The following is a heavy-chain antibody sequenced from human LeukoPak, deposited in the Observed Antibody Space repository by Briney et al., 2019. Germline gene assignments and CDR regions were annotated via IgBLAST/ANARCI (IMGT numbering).Heavy chain of an antibody. CDR1: GFTVSSNY. V-gene: IGHV3-53*01. Sequence: GGSLRLSCAASGFTVSSNYMSWVRQAPGKGLEWVSVIYSGGSTYYADSVKGRFTISRDNSKNTLYLQMNSLRAEDTAVYYCAREIRDWYFDLWAVAPWSLSPQ. D-gene: IGHD3-10*01. CDR3: AREIRDWYFDL. CDR2: IYSGGST. J-gene: IGHJ2*01.